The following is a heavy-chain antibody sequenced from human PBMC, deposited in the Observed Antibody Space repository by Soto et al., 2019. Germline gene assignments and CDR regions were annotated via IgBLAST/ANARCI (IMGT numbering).Heavy chain of an antibody. J-gene: IGHJ4*02. D-gene: IGHD3-3*01. CDR1: GDSISSYY. Sequence: SDTLSLTCTVSGDSISSYYWSWIRQPPGKGLEWIGNIYYSGSTKYNPSLKSRLSISVDTSKKQISLKLSSVTAADTAVYYCARESLGWMESPFEYWGQGTLVTVSS. CDR2: IYYSGST. V-gene: IGHV4-59*01. CDR3: ARESLGWMESPFEY.